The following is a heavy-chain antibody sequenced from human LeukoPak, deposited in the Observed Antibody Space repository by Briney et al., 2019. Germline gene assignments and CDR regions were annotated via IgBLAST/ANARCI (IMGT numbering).Heavy chain of an antibody. V-gene: IGHV1-69*05. CDR1: GGTFSSYA. Sequence: SVKVSCKASGGTFSSYAISWVRQAPGQGLEWMGGIIPIFGTANYAQKFQGRVTITTDESTSTAYMELSSLRSEDTAVYYCARGVVTMIVVVHPNYYMDVWGKGTTVTVSS. CDR2: IIPIFGTA. D-gene: IGHD3-22*01. J-gene: IGHJ6*03. CDR3: ARGVVTMIVVVHPNYYMDV.